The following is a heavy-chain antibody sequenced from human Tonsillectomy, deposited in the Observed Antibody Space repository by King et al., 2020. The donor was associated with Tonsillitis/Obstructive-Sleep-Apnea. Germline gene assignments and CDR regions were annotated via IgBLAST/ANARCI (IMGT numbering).Heavy chain of an antibody. Sequence: VHLVESGGGVVQPGRSLRLSCAASGFTFSSYAMHWVRQAPGKGLEWVAVISYDGSNKYYADSVKGRFTISRDNSMNTLYLQMNSLRAEDTAVYYCAREEGVAPYWYFDIWGRGTRVTVSS. CDR1: GFTFSSYA. D-gene: IGHD3-16*01. J-gene: IGHJ2*01. V-gene: IGHV3-30*01. CDR2: ISYDGSNK. CDR3: AREEGVAPYWYFDI.